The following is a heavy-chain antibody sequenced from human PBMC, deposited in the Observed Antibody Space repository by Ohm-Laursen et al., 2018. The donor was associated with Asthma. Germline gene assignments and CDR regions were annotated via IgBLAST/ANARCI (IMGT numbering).Heavy chain of an antibody. Sequence: RSLRLSCTASGFTFSSYGMHWVRQAPGKGLEWVAVISYDGSNKYYADSVKGRFTISRDNSKNTLYLQMNSLRAEDTAVYYCAKGGLIGRNAFDIWGQGTMVTVSS. CDR2: ISYDGSNK. CDR1: GFTFSSYG. V-gene: IGHV3-30*18. J-gene: IGHJ3*02. D-gene: IGHD1-14*01. CDR3: AKGGLIGRNAFDI.